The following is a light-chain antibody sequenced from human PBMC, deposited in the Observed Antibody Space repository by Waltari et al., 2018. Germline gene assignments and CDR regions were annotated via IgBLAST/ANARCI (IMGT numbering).Light chain of an antibody. CDR2: DAS. CDR1: QSVSSY. Sequence: EIVLTQSPATLSLSPGERATPSCRASQSVSSYLAWYQQKPGQAPRPLLYDASNRAAGIPARFSGSGSGTDFTLTISSLEPEDFAVYYCQQRDSLLVTFGGGTKVQI. J-gene: IGKJ4*01. V-gene: IGKV3-11*01. CDR3: QQRDSLLVT.